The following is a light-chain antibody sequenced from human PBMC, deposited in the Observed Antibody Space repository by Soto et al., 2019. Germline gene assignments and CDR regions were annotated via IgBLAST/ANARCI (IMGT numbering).Light chain of an antibody. CDR1: SSDVGGYIY. CDR3: SSYTSSSTLLYL. Sequence: QSALTQPASVSGSPGQSITISCTGTSSDVGGYIYVSWYQQHPGKAPKLMIYDVSNRPSGVSNRFSGSKSGNTASLTISGLQAEDEADYYCSSYTSSSTLLYLFGTGTKLTVL. J-gene: IGLJ1*01. V-gene: IGLV2-14*01. CDR2: DVS.